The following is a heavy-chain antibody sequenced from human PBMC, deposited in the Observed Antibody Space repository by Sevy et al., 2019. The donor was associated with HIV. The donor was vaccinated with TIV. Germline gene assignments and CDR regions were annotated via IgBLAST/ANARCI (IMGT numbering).Heavy chain of an antibody. J-gene: IGHJ4*02. D-gene: IGHD3-10*01. V-gene: IGHV3-23*01. CDR2: ISYSGSTT. CDR3: AKDRVSGSYYSGDFDY. CDR1: GFTFNTYA. Sequence: GGSLRLSCAASGFTFNTYAMTWVRQAPGKGLEWVSAISYSGSTTHYADSVKGRFTISRDNSKNTLYLQMNSLRAKDTAVYYCAKDRVSGSYYSGDFDYWGQGTLVTVSS.